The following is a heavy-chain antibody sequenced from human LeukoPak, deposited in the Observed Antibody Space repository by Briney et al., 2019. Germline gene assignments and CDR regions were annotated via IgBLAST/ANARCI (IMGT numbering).Heavy chain of an antibody. Sequence: GGSLRLSCAASGFTFSDYYMSWIRQAPGKGLEWVSYISSSGSYIYYADSVKGRFTISRDNAKNSLYLQMNSLRAEDTAVYYCALGYYGILTGYHSYYYYGMDVWGQGTTVTVSS. CDR3: ALGYYGILTGYHSYYYYGMDV. D-gene: IGHD3-9*01. CDR2: ISSSGSYI. J-gene: IGHJ6*02. V-gene: IGHV3-11*04. CDR1: GFTFSDYY.